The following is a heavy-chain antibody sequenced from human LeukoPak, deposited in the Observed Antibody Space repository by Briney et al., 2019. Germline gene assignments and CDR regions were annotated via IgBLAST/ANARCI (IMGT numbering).Heavy chain of an antibody. CDR3: ATPDSWSPFDY. V-gene: IGHV3-7*05. J-gene: IGHJ4*02. Sequence: GGSLRLSCAASGFTVSSYWMSWVRQAPGKGREWVANIKQDGSEKYYVDSVKGRFTISRDNAKNSLYLQMNSLRAEDTAVYYCATPDSWSPFDYWGQGTLVTVSS. D-gene: IGHD6-13*01. CDR1: GFTVSSYW. CDR2: IKQDGSEK.